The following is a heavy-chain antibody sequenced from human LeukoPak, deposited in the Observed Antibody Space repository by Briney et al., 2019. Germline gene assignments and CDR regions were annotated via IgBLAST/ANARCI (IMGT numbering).Heavy chain of an antibody. CDR2: IKGDGSEK. CDR3: VREARSSSGMDV. Sequence: GGSLRLSCVASGFAFSNYWMSWVRRAPGKGLEWVANIKGDGSEKYYVDSVKGRFTISRDNAKNSLYLQMNSLRAEDTAVYYCVREARSSSGMDVWGQGTTVTVSS. CDR1: GFAFSNYW. V-gene: IGHV3-7*01. J-gene: IGHJ6*02.